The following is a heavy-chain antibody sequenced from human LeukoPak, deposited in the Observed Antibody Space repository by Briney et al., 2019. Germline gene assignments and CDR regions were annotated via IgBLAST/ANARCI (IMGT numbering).Heavy chain of an antibody. CDR1: GFTFSSYG. D-gene: IGHD6-19*01. CDR2: ISYDGSNR. J-gene: IGHJ4*02. V-gene: IGHV3-30*03. CDR3: ASSAGALIDC. Sequence: PGRSLRLSCAASGFTFSSYGMHWVRQAPGKGLEWVAVISYDGSNRYYADSVKGRFTISRDNSKNTLYLQMNSLRAEDTAVYYCASSAGALIDCWGQGTLVIVSS.